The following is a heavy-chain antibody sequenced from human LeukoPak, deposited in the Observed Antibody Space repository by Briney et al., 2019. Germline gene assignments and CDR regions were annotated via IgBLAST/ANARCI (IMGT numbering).Heavy chain of an antibody. CDR2: IYYSGST. V-gene: IGHV4-59*01. D-gene: IGHD6-19*01. J-gene: IGHJ4*02. CDR3: AGGDSSGWYPFDY. CDR1: GGSISSYY. Sequence: SETLSLTCTVSGGSISSYYWSWIRQPPGKGLEWIGYIYYSGSTNYNPSLKSRVTISVDTSKNQFPLKLSSVTAADTAVYYCAGGDSSGWYPFDYWGQGTLVTVSS.